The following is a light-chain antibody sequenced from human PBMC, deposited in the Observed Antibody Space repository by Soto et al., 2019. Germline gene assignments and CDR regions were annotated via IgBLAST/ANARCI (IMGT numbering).Light chain of an antibody. CDR3: QQYFSAPFT. CDR2: WSS. CDR1: RTLLNSSNNRNY. J-gene: IGKJ2*01. Sequence: DTVMTQSPDSLAVSLGERATINCKSSRTLLNSSNNRNYVAWYQQKPGQPPKLLIYWSSTRESGVPDRFSGSGSGTDFTLTINSLQTEDGAVYYCQQYFSAPFTFGQGTKLEIK. V-gene: IGKV4-1*01.